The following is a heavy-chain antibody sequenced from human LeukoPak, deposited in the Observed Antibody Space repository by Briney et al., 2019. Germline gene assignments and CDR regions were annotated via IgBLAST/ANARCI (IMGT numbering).Heavy chain of an antibody. J-gene: IGHJ4*02. CDR3: ARHVGYDSSGYYRY. Sequence: PSETLSLTCIVSGGSISSSCYYWGWIRQPPGKGLEWIGSIYYSGSTYYNPSLKSRVTISVDTSKNQFSLKLSSVTAADTAVYYCARHVGYDSSGYYRYWGQGTLVTVSS. D-gene: IGHD3-22*01. V-gene: IGHV4-39*01. CDR1: GGSISSSCYY. CDR2: IYYSGST.